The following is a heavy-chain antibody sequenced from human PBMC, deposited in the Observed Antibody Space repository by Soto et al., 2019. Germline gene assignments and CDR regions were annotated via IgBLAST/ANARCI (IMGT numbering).Heavy chain of an antibody. CDR3: ARAYSDRVADHYYYYGMDV. D-gene: IGHD4-17*01. J-gene: IGHJ6*02. Sequence: SETLSLTCTVSGGSISSGGYYWSWIRQHPGKGLEWIGYIYYSGSTYYNPSLKSRVTISVDTSKNQFSLKLSSVTAADTAVYYCARAYSDRVADHYYYYGMDVWGQGTTVTVSS. CDR2: IYYSGST. CDR1: GGSISSGGYY. V-gene: IGHV4-31*03.